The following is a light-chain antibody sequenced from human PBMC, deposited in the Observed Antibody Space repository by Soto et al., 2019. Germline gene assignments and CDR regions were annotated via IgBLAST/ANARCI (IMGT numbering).Light chain of an antibody. CDR3: AVWDDSMDGRV. CDR1: SSNIGSNT. J-gene: IGLJ2*01. Sequence: QSVLTQPPSASVTPGQRVTISCSGSSSNIGSNTVNWYQQLPGTAPKLPIYGQNQRPSGVPDRLSGSKYVTSASLAISGLQSEDAADYYCAVWDDSMDGRVFGVGTQLTVL. CDR2: GQN. V-gene: IGLV1-44*01.